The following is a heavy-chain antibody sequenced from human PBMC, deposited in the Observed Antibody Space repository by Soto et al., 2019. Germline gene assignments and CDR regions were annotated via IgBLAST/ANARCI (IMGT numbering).Heavy chain of an antibody. V-gene: IGHV4-34*12. D-gene: IGHD1-26*01. J-gene: IGHJ4*02. Sequence: QVQLQQWGAGLLKPSETLSLTCAVYGGSLSGYYWSWIRQPPGKALEWIGEFIHSGNSSYNPSLKIHVTISVDTSKNQLFLNLSSGTAADTAMYYCARHHVRGRTILGAAEFWGQGTLVTVSS. CDR2: FIHSGNS. CDR1: GGSLSGYY. CDR3: ARHHVRGRTILGAAEF.